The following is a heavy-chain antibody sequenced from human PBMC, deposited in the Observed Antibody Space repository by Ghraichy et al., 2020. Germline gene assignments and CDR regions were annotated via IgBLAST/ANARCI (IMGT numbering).Heavy chain of an antibody. J-gene: IGHJ4*02. CDR1: GFTFSSYW. V-gene: IGHV3-74*01. Sequence: SCAASGFTFSSYWMHWVRQAPGKGLVWVSRINSDGSSTSYADSVKGRFTMSRDNAKNTLYLQMNSLRAKDTAVYYCARVDTIAGLPYWGQGTLVTVSS. D-gene: IGHD5-24*01. CDR2: INSDGSST. CDR3: ARVDTIAGLPY.